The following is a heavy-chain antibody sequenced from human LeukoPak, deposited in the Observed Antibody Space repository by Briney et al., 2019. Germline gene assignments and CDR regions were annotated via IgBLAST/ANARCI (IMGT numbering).Heavy chain of an antibody. CDR3: ARDFLTGYIDY. D-gene: IGHD3-9*01. Sequence: ASVKVSCKASGHTFTAYYIHWVRQAPGQGLEWMGWINPNSGGTNYAQKFQGRVTMTRDTSISTAYMELSRLRSDDTAVYYCARDFLTGYIDYWGQGTLVTVSS. V-gene: IGHV1-2*02. CDR1: GHTFTAYY. CDR2: INPNSGGT. J-gene: IGHJ4*02.